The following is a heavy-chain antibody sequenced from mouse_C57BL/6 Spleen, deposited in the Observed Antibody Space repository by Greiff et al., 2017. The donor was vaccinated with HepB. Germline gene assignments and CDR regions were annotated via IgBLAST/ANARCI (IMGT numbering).Heavy chain of an antibody. V-gene: IGHV1-81*01. CDR3: AGGGSEGFAY. Sequence: VQLQQSGAELARPGASVKLSCKASGYTFTSYGISWVKQRTGQGLEWIGEIYPRSGNTYYNEKFKGKATLTADKSSSTAYMELRSLTSEDSAVYFCAGGGSEGFAYWGQGTLVTVSA. CDR2: IYPRSGNT. CDR1: GYTFTSYG. J-gene: IGHJ3*01. D-gene: IGHD1-1*01.